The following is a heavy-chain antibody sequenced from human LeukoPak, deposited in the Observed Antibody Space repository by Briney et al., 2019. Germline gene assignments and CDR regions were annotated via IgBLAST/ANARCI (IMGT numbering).Heavy chain of an antibody. D-gene: IGHD5-24*01. J-gene: IGHJ4*02. CDR3: AKDLNGYHPVLDY. CDR2: ISYDGSNK. V-gene: IGHV3-30*04. CDR1: GFTFSSYA. Sequence: GGSLRLSCAASGFTFSSYAMHWVRQAPGKGLEWVAVISYDGSNKYYADSVKGRFTISRENSKNTLYLQMNSLRAEDTAVYYCAKDLNGYHPVLDYWGQGTLVTVSS.